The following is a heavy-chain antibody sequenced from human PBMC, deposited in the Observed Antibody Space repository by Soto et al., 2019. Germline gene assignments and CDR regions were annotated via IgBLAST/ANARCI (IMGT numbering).Heavy chain of an antibody. CDR1: GDSISAYS. Sequence: PSETLSLTCTVSGDSISAYSWSWVRQPPGKGLEWIGNIHYNGNTKYNPSLKSRVSMSVDTSKNQFSLRLISVTAADTAKYFCAREGNLGRWLQPPEFWGQGTLVTVSS. D-gene: IGHD5-12*01. CDR3: AREGNLGRWLQPPEF. V-gene: IGHV4-59*01. J-gene: IGHJ1*01. CDR2: IHYNGNT.